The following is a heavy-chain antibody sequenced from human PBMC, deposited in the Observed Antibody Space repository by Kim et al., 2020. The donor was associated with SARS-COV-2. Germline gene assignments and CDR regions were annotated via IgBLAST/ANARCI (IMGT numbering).Heavy chain of an antibody. CDR1: GYTFTSYG. CDR2: ISAYNGNT. Sequence: ASVKVSCKASGYTFTSYGISWVRQAPGQGLEWMGWISAYNGNTNYAQKLQGRVTMTTDTSTSTAYMELRSLRSDDTAVYYCARDCIVIQVVTPLGYYYYGMDVWGQGTTVTVSS. J-gene: IGHJ6*02. CDR3: ARDCIVIQVVTPLGYYYYGMDV. V-gene: IGHV1-18*01. D-gene: IGHD1-26*01.